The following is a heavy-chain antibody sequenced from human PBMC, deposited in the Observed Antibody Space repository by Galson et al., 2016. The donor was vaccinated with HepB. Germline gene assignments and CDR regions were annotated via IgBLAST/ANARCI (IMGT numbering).Heavy chain of an antibody. V-gene: IGHV3-53*05. CDR1: GFTVSTYY. CDR2: IYTDGET. D-gene: IGHD3-10*01. CDR3: ARYRFFFGSGSDSLRRGYYHGMDV. Sequence: SLRLSCAVSGFTVSTYYMSWVRQAPGKGLEWVSVIYTDGETHFADSVKGRFSISRDISRNTLYLQMNSLRVEDTALYYCARYRFFFGSGSDSLRRGYYHGMDVWGEGTTVTVCS. J-gene: IGHJ6*01.